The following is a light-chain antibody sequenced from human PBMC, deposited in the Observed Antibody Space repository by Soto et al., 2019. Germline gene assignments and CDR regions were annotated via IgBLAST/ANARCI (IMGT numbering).Light chain of an antibody. Sequence: EIVLTQSPGTLSLSPGERATLSCRASQSVSSSYLAWYEQKPGQAPRLLIYGASSRATGIPDRFSGSGSATDFTLTSSRLEPEYFAVYYCQQYGSSLTWTFGQGTKVEIK. V-gene: IGKV3-20*01. CDR3: QQYGSSLTWT. CDR1: QSVSSSY. J-gene: IGKJ1*01. CDR2: GAS.